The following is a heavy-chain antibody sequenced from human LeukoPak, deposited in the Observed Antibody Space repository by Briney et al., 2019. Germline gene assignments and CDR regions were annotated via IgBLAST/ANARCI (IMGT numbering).Heavy chain of an antibody. CDR3: ATYSTASVGFHY. D-gene: IGHD6-13*01. J-gene: IGHJ4*02. V-gene: IGHV4-59*01. CDR1: GVSITNYY. CDR2: VFYTGST. Sequence: SETLSLTCIVSGVSITNYYWTWIRQPPGEGLEWIGYVFYTGSTNYNPSLESRVTISVDASKNQVSLKLTSMTAADTAVYYCATYSTASVGFHYWGRGTLVTVSS.